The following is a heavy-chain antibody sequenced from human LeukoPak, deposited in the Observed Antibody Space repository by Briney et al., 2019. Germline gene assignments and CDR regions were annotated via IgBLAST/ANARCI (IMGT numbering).Heavy chain of an antibody. J-gene: IGHJ4*02. V-gene: IGHV3-30-3*01. Sequence: RSGGSLRLSCTASGFSFSGHWMHWARQLPGKGLVWVAVISYDGSNKYYADSVKGRFTISRDNSKNTLYLQMNSLRAEDTAVYYCASTRYFDYWGQGTLVTVSS. CDR2: ISYDGSNK. CDR1: GFSFSGHW. CDR3: ASTRYFDY.